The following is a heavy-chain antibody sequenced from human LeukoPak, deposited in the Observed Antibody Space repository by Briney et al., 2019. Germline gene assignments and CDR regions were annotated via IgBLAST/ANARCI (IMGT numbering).Heavy chain of an antibody. CDR2: IYLDDDN. J-gene: IGHJ4*02. V-gene: IGHV2-5*02. CDR1: GFSLSTSGVG. CDR3: THLDTALTSGEFGFVN. Sequence: SGPTLVKPTQTLTLTCTFSGFSLSTSGVGVGWIRQSPGKALEFLALIYLDDDNRYSPSLENRLTITKDTSKNQVVLTMTNMDPMDTATYYCTHLDTALTSGEFGFVNWGQGTLVTVSS. D-gene: IGHD5-18*01.